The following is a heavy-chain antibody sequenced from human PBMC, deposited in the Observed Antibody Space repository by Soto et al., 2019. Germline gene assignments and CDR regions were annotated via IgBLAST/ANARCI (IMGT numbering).Heavy chain of an antibody. Sequence: QVQLVQSGAEVKKPGSSVKVSCKASGGTFSSYTISWVRQAPGQGLEWMGRIIPILGIANYAHKFQGRVTMTADKSTSTAYMELSSLRSEDTAVYYCAREEYYYGSGAFFDYWGQGTLVTVSS. D-gene: IGHD3-10*01. J-gene: IGHJ4*02. CDR1: GGTFSSYT. V-gene: IGHV1-69*08. CDR2: IIPILGIA. CDR3: AREEYYYGSGAFFDY.